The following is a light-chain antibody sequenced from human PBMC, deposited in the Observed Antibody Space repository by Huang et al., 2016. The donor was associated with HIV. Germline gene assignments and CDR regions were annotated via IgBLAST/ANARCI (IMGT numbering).Light chain of an antibody. Sequence: DIVMTQSPDSLAVSLGERATLNCKSSQSVFSSSTNKNYLAWFQQKPGQPPKLLIFWASTREAGVPDRFSVSGSGTHFTLTISNLEAEDAAVYYCQQYYSSPQTFGQGTRVEVK. CDR2: WAS. CDR3: QQYYSSPQT. V-gene: IGKV4-1*01. CDR1: QSVFSSSTNKNY. J-gene: IGKJ1*01.